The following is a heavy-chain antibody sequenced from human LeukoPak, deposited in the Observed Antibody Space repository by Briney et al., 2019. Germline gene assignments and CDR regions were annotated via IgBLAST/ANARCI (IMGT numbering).Heavy chain of an antibody. V-gene: IGHV3-21*01. CDR1: VFTFSSYS. J-gene: IGHJ4*02. Sequence: GGSLRLSCAASVFTFSSYSMNWVGQAPGKGLEWVSSISSSSSYIYYADSVKGRFTISRDNAKNSLYLQMNSLRAEDTAVYYCARELYYYDSSGYPAFDYWGQGTLVTVSS. D-gene: IGHD3-22*01. CDR3: ARELYYYDSSGYPAFDY. CDR2: ISSSSSYI.